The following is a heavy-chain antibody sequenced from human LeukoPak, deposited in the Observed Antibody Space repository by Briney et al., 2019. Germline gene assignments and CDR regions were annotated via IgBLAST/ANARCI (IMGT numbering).Heavy chain of an antibody. Sequence: GRSLRLSCAASGFTFSSYAMHWVRQAPGKGLEWVAVISYDGSNKYYADSVKGRFTISRDNSKNTLYLQMNSLRAEDAAVYYCARDKIAVAGLFDYWGQGTLVTVSS. CDR2: ISYDGSNK. V-gene: IGHV3-30*04. CDR1: GFTFSSYA. D-gene: IGHD6-19*01. J-gene: IGHJ4*02. CDR3: ARDKIAVAGLFDY.